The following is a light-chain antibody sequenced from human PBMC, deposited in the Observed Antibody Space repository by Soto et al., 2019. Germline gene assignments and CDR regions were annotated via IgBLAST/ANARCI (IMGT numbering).Light chain of an antibody. V-gene: IGKV3-11*01. CDR3: QVRDVWPT. CDR1: QSVSTS. Sequence: IVLTHSPATLSLSPEERTALSCRASQSVSTSLAWYQHKPGQAPRLIIYDASKRAPGIPARFSGSGSGTDFTLTISSPEPEDFAVYYCQVRDVWPTFGQGTKVDIK. CDR2: DAS. J-gene: IGKJ1*01.